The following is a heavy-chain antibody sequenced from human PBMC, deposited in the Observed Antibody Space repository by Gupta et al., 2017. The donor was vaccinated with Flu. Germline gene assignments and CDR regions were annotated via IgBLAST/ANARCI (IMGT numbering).Heavy chain of an antibody. J-gene: IGHJ6*02. Sequence: YTDSVKGRFTISRDNAKNTLYLEMNSLRVEDTAVYYGTRARYGSTYGMDVWGQGTTVTVSS. D-gene: IGHD3-9*01. CDR3: TRARYGSTYGMDV. V-gene: IGHV3-74*01.